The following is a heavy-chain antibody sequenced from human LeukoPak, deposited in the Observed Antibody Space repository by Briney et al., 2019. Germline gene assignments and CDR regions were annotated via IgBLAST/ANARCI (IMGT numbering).Heavy chain of an antibody. CDR2: ISSDGSE. CDR1: GFIFENYA. CDR3: ARQGSALHSFDSYMDV. D-gene: IGHD6-25*01. J-gene: IGHJ6*03. V-gene: IGHV3-30*01. Sequence: GGSLRLSCEVSGFIFENYAMHWVRQAPGKGLEWVAVISSDGSEYYADAVTGRLTISREISKSTLHLQIKSLRPQDTAVYYCARQGSALHSFDSYMDVWGKGTTVTVSS.